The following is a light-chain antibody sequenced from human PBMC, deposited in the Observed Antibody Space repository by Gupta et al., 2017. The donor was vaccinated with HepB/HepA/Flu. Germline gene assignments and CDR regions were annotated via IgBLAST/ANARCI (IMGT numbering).Light chain of an antibody. CDR3: QQSNSTPLP. Sequence: DIQMTQSPSSLSASVGDRITITCRASQSISSYLNWYQQQPGNAPQLLIYAASSLQSGVPSSFSGSGSGTDFLLTISRLQHEDFATYYCQQSNSTPLPFGRGTKVDIK. J-gene: IGKJ4*01. CDR1: QSISSY. CDR2: AAS. V-gene: IGKV1-39*01.